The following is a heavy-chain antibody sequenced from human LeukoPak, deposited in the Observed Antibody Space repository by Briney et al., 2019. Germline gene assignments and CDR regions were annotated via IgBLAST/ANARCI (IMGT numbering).Heavy chain of an antibody. J-gene: IGHJ4*02. CDR2: ISSSNSYI. D-gene: IGHD2-2*01. Sequence: GGSLRLSCAASGLTFSSYSMNWVRQAPGKGLEWVSSISSSNSYIYYADSVKGRFTISRDNAKNSLYLQMNSLRAEDTAVYYCAREPVVPAAKLDYWGQGTLVTVSS. CDR1: GLTFSSYS. V-gene: IGHV3-21*01. CDR3: AREPVVPAAKLDY.